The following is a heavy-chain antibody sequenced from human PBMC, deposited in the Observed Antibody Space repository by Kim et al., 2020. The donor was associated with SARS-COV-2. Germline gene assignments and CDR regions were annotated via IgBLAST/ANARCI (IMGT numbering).Heavy chain of an antibody. V-gene: IGHV3-7*01. CDR3: ASNAVLRVVILFY. CDR2: IREDGSER. CDR1: GFAFSSYW. Sequence: GGSLRLSCAASGFAFSSYWMSWVRQAPGKGLEWVANIREDGSERSYVDSVKGRFTIARDNAKNTLYMQMNSLRAEDTAMYYCASNAVLRVVILFYWGRGARVT. J-gene: IGHJ4*02. D-gene: IGHD3-10*01.